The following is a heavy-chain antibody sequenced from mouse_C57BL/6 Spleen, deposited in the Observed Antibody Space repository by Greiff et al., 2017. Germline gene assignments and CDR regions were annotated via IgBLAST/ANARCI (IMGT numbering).Heavy chain of an antibody. CDR1: GYTFTTYS. Sequence: VQLQQSGAELVKPGASVKMSCKASGYTFTTYSMEWMKQNPGKSLEWIGNVHPYNDDTKYNEKFKGKATLTVDKSSSTAYLELSRSTSADSAVYYCARSGTGYFDVWGKGTTLTVSS. D-gene: IGHD1-1*02. CDR2: VHPYNDDT. V-gene: IGHV1-47*01. J-gene: IGHJ1*03. CDR3: ARSGTGYFDV.